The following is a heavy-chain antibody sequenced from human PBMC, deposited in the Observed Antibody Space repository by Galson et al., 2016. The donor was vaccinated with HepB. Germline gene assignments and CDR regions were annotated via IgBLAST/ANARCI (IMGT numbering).Heavy chain of an antibody. CDR3: ASEYCGTECDKAFDY. J-gene: IGHJ4*02. V-gene: IGHV1-46*04. CDR2: MNPSGGTHT. CDR1: GYTFTNNF. D-gene: IGHD2-21*01. Sequence: SVKVSCKASGYTFTNNFMHWVQQAPGQGLEWMGQMNPSGGTHTSNAQKLQGRVAITRDTSTSALYMELSSRRSEDTALYYCASEYCGTECDKAFDYWGQGTLVTVSS.